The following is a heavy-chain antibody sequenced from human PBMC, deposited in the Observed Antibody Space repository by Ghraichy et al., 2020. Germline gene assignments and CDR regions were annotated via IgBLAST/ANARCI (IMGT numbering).Heavy chain of an antibody. CDR3: ARVGGWLRLSIPAFDI. Sequence: SVKVSCKASGGTFSSYTISWVRQAPGQGLEWMGRIIPILGIANYAQKFQGRVTITADKSTSTAYMELSSLRSEDTAVYYCARVGGWLRLSIPAFDIWGQGTMFTVSS. CDR2: IIPILGIA. D-gene: IGHD5-12*01. J-gene: IGHJ3*02. CDR1: GGTFSSYT. V-gene: IGHV1-69*02.